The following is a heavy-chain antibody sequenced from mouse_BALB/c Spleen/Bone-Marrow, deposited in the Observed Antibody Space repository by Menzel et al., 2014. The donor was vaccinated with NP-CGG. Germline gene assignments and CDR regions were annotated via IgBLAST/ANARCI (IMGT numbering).Heavy chain of an antibody. CDR1: GYAFSSSW. CDR3: ARRRDYDRYFDV. V-gene: IGHV1-82*01. D-gene: IGHD2-4*01. Sequence: QVQLQQSGPELVKPGASVKISCKASGYAFSSSWMNWVKQRPGQGLEWIGRIYPGDGDTNYNGKFKGKATLTADKSSSTAYMQLSSLTPVDSAVYFCARRRDYDRYFDVWGAGTTVTVSS. CDR2: IYPGDGDT. J-gene: IGHJ1*01.